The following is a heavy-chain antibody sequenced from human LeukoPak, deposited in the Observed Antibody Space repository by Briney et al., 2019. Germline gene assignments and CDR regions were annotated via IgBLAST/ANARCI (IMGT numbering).Heavy chain of an antibody. CDR3: ATAYFDSSGYSDY. CDR2: IQFDGSNK. CDR1: GLTFSSYG. D-gene: IGHD3-22*01. V-gene: IGHV3-30*02. Sequence: GGSLRLSCAASGLTFSSYGMHWVRQAPGKGLEWVAFIQFDGSNKHYADSVKGRFTISRDNSKNTLYLQMNSLRVEDTAVYYCATAYFDSSGYSDYWGQGTLVTVSS. J-gene: IGHJ4*02.